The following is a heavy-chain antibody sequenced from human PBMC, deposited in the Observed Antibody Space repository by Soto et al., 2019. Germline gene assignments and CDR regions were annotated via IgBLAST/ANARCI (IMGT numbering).Heavy chain of an antibody. D-gene: IGHD6-19*01. CDR3: ARLVSLILAGTSYYHAMDV. CDR1: GGSISSYY. Sequence: PSETLSLTCTVSGGSISSYYWSWIRQPPGKGLEWIGYIYYSGSTNYNPSPKSRVTISVDTSKNQFSLKLSSVTAADTAVYYCARLVSLILAGTSYYHAMDVWAQGITVTVSS. V-gene: IGHV4-59*08. CDR2: IYYSGST. J-gene: IGHJ6*02.